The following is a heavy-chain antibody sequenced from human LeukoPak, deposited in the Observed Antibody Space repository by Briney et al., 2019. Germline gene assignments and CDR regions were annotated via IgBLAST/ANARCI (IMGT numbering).Heavy chain of an antibody. CDR2: IYYSGST. CDR1: GGSISSYY. J-gene: IGHJ4*02. V-gene: IGHV4-59*08. Sequence: PSETLSLTCTVSGGSISSYYWSWIRQPPGKGLEWIGYIYYSGSTNYSPSLKSRVTISVDTSENQFSLKLSSVTAADTAVYYCARRTAAAGLDYWGQGTLVTVSS. D-gene: IGHD6-13*01. CDR3: ARRTAAAGLDY.